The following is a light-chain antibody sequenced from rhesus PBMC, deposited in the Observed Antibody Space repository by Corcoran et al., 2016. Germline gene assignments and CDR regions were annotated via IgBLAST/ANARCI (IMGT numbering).Light chain of an antibody. CDR1: SSDIGAYNF. J-gene: IGLJ1*01. CDR2: EVS. V-gene: IGLV2-32*01. Sequence: QAALTQPRSVSGSPGQSVTISCTGTSSDIGAYNFVSWYQMHPGTAPKLMIYEVSKRPSGVSDRFSGSKSGNTASLTISGLQAEDEADYYCCSYAGSYSFYIFGGGTRLTVL. CDR3: CSYAGSYSFYI.